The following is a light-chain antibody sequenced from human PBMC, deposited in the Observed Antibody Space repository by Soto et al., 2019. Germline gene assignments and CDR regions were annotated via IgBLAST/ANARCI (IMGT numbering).Light chain of an antibody. Sequence: EIVMTQSPATLSVSPGERATLSCRASQSVSSNLAWFQQKPGQAPRLLIYGASTRATGIPARFSGSGSGADFTLTISSLQSEDFADYYCQQYNNWPPLTFGGGNKVEIK. CDR3: QQYNNWPPLT. V-gene: IGKV3D-15*01. CDR2: GAS. J-gene: IGKJ4*01. CDR1: QSVSSN.